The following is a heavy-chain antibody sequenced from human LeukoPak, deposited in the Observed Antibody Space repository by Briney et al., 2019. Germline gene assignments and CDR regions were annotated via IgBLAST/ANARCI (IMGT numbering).Heavy chain of an antibody. CDR2: IYYTGST. D-gene: IGHD1-1*01. V-gene: IGHV4-59*08. J-gene: IGHJ6*03. CDR1: GASICSSY. Sequence: SETLSLTCTVSGASICSSYWSWIRQPPGKGLEWIGYIYYTGSTNYNPSLKSRVTISVDMSKNQFSLQLSSVTAAYTAACYRARLGIYPIQGYNYNYHYMDVWAKGTTVTVSS. CDR3: ARLGIYPIQGYNYNYHYMDV.